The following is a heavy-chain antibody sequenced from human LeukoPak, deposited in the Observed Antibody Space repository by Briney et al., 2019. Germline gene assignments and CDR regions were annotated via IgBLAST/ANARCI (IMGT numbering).Heavy chain of an antibody. V-gene: IGHV3-23*01. J-gene: IGHJ4*02. CDR3: AKSRGDGPTPHYFDY. D-gene: IGHD2-21*02. Sequence: GGPLRLPCAASGFTFSSYAMSWLRQAPGKGLEWVSAISGSGGSTYYADSVKGRFTISRDNSNNTLYLQMNSLRAEDTAVYYCAKSRGDGPTPHYFDYWGQGTLVTVSS. CDR2: ISGSGGST. CDR1: GFTFSSYA.